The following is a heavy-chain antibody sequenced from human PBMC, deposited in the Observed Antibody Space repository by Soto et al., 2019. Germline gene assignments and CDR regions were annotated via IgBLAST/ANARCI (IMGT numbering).Heavy chain of an antibody. CDR2: IYYSGST. V-gene: IGHV4-59*01. D-gene: IGHD3-10*01. Sequence: SETLSLTCTVSGGSISSYYWSWIRQPPGKGLEWIGYIYYSGSTNYNPSLKSRVTISVDTSKNQFSLKLSSVTAVDTAVYYCARDPVVRGMDWFDPWGQGTLVTSPQ. CDR3: ARDPVVRGMDWFDP. J-gene: IGHJ5*02. CDR1: GGSISSYY.